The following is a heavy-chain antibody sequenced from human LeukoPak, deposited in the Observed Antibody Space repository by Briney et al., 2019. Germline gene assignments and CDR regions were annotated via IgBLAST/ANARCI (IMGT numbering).Heavy chain of an antibody. Sequence: ASVKVSCKASGYTFTDYYMHWVRQAPGQGLEWMGWINPNSGGTNYAQKFQGRVTMTRDTSISTAYMELSRLRSDDTAVYYCTREYRGSYSPLDYWGQGTLVTVSS. CDR1: GYTFTDYY. J-gene: IGHJ4*02. CDR2: INPNSGGT. CDR3: TREYRGSYSPLDY. D-gene: IGHD1-26*01. V-gene: IGHV1-2*02.